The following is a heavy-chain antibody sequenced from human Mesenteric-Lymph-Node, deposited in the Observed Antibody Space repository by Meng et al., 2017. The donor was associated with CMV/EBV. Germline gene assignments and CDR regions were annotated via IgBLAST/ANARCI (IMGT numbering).Heavy chain of an antibody. Sequence: GESLKISCAASGFTFSSYWMSWVRQAPGKGLEWVANIKQDGSEKYYVDSVKGRFTISRDNAKNSLYLQMNSLRAEDTAVYYCARDGGYSYGWNYYGMDVWGQGTTVTVS. J-gene: IGHJ6*02. CDR1: GFTFSSYW. D-gene: IGHD5-18*01. CDR3: ARDGGYSYGWNYYGMDV. V-gene: IGHV3-7*01. CDR2: IKQDGSEK.